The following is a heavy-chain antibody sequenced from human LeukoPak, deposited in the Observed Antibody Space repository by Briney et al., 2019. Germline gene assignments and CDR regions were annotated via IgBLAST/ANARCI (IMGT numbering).Heavy chain of an antibody. D-gene: IGHD6-19*01. CDR1: GFTFSTYS. Sequence: GGSLRLSCAASGFTFSTYSINWVRQPPGKGLGWVSFISSSSSYIYYADSVKGRFTIARDNAKNSLYLQMNSLRAEDMAVYYCARDVRGAVAGFDYLGQGGLVTVSS. J-gene: IGHJ4*02. V-gene: IGHV3-21*01. CDR2: ISSSSSYI. CDR3: ARDVRGAVAGFDY.